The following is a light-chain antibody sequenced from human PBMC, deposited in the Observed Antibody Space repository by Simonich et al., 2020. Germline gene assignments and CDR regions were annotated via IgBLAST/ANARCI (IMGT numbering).Light chain of an antibody. CDR2: WAS. CDR1: QSVLYSSNNKNY. Sequence: DIVMTQSPASLAVSLGARATINCKSSQSVLYSSNNKNYLAWYQQKPGQPPKLLIYWASTRESGVPDRVSGSGSGTDLTLTISSLQAEDVAVYYCQQYYSTPLTFGGGTKVEIK. J-gene: IGKJ4*01. CDR3: QQYYSTPLT. V-gene: IGKV4-1*01.